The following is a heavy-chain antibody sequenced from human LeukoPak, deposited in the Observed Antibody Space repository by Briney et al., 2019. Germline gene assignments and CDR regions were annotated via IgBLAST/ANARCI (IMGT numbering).Heavy chain of an antibody. D-gene: IGHD4-23*01. J-gene: IGHJ3*02. V-gene: IGHV3-53*01. CDR2: IYSGGAT. CDR3: ATFYGGNSRGAFDI. Sequence: GGSLRLSCAASGFTVISTYMSWVRQAPGKGLEWVSIIYSGGATYYAASVKGRFTTSRDNSKNTLYLQMNSLRAEDTAVYYCATFYGGNSRGAFDIWGQGTMVTVSS. CDR1: GFTVISTY.